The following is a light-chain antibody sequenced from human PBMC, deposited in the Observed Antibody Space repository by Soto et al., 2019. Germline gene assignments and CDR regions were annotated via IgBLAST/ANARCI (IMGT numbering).Light chain of an antibody. Sequence: SYELTQPPSVSVAPGQTASITCGGNNIGSKSVHWYQQKPGQAPVLVVFDDRDRPSGVPDRFSGSNSGHTATLTISRGEAGDEADYYCQVCDISSDPNYVFGTGTKVTVL. CDR2: DDR. CDR3: QVCDISSDPNYV. CDR1: NIGSKS. V-gene: IGLV3-21*02. J-gene: IGLJ1*01.